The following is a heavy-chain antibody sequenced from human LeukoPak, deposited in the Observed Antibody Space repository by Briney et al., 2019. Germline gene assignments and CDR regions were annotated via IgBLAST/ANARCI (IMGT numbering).Heavy chain of an antibody. CDR1: GGSISSSSYY. V-gene: IGHV4-39*07. CDR2: IYYSGST. Sequence: SETLSLTCTVSGGSISSSSYYWGWIRQPPGKGLEWIGSIYYSGSTYYNPSLKSRVTISVDTSKNQFSLKLSSVTAADTAVYYCARVYSSGSRAFQHWGQGTLVIVSS. D-gene: IGHD6-19*01. CDR3: ARVYSSGSRAFQH. J-gene: IGHJ1*01.